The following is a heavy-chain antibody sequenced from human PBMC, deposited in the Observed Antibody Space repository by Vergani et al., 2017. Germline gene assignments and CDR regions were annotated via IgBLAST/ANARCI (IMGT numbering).Heavy chain of an antibody. J-gene: IGHJ2*01. CDR1: GGTFSSYA. D-gene: IGHD3-10*01. CDR2: IIPIFGTA. Sequence: QVQLVQSGAEVKKPGSSVKVSCKASGGTFSSYAISWVRQAPGQGLDWMGGIIPIFGTANYAQKFQGRVTITADESTSTAYMELSSLRSEDTAVYYCARGGVRLHHGYFDLWGRGTLVTVSS. CDR3: ARGGVRLHHGYFDL. V-gene: IGHV1-69*01.